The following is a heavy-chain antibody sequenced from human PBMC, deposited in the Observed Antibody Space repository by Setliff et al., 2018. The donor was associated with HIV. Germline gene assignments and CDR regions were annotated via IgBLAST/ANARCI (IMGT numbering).Heavy chain of an antibody. CDR1: GGSKSSGGYY. Sequence: SETLSLTCTVSGGSKSSGGYYWSWTRQHPGKGLEWIGYIYYSGSAYYNPSLKSRCTISVDTSKNQFSLNLTSVTAADTAVYYCAKEGSWSRSWNQMDVWGKGTMVTVST. J-gene: IGHJ6*04. V-gene: IGHV4-30-4*02. CDR2: IYYSGSA. CDR3: AKEGSWSRSWNQMDV. D-gene: IGHD6-13*01.